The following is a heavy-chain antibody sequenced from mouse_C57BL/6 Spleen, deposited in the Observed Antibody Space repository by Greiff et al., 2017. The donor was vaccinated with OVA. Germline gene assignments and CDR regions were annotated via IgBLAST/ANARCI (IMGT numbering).Heavy chain of an antibody. CDR3: ARPFYRNDEAWFAD. J-gene: IGHJ3*01. D-gene: IGHD2-14*01. V-gene: IGHV5-15*01. Sequence: EVHLVESGGGLVQPGGSLKLSCAASGFTFSDYGMAWVRQAPRKGPEWVAFISTLAYSINYADNVTGRFTISRENAKNTLYLEMSSLRSEDTAMYYCARPFYRNDEAWFADWGQGTLVTVSA. CDR1: GFTFSDYG. CDR2: ISTLAYSI.